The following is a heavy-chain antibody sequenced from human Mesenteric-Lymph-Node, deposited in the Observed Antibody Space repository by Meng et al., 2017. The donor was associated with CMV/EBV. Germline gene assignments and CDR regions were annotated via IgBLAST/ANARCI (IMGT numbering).Heavy chain of an antibody. V-gene: IGHV3-21*01. D-gene: IGHD3-10*01. J-gene: IGHJ6*02. Sequence: GGSLRLSCPAAGSIFSDYSMNWISQAPGKGLEWVSSISRDNNYTYYKSSIKGRITIPRDNAKNSLYLQMNSLRAEDTAVYYCARALREYYYYYYGMDVWGQGTTVTVSS. CDR1: GSIFSDYS. CDR2: ISRDNNYT. CDR3: ARALREYYYYYYGMDV.